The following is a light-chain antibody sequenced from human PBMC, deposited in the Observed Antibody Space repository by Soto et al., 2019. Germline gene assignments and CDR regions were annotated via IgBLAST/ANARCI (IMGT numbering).Light chain of an antibody. CDR2: GAS. CDR3: QQRNNWPS. V-gene: IGKV3D-20*02. Sequence: EIVLTQFPGTLALSPGGRATPSWGASQSVSSSYLAWYQQKPGQAPRLLIYGASSRATGIPARFSGSGSGTDFTLTISSLDPEDFAVYYCQQRNNWPSFGQGTRLEIK. J-gene: IGKJ5*01. CDR1: QSVSSSY.